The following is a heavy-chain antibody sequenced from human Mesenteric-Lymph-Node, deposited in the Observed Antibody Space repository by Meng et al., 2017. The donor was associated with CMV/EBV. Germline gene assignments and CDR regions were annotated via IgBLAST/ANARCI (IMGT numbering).Heavy chain of an antibody. J-gene: IGHJ4*02. Sequence: GESLKISCAASGFTFSSYEMNWVRQAPGKGLEWLSYISSGGNTSYYADSVKGRFTISRDNAKNSLYLQMNSLRVEDTAVYYCARPGYYDSSGYAPFDYWGQGTLVTVSS. CDR3: ARPGYYDSSGYAPFDY. D-gene: IGHD3-22*01. V-gene: IGHV3-48*03. CDR1: GFTFSSYE. CDR2: ISSGGNTS.